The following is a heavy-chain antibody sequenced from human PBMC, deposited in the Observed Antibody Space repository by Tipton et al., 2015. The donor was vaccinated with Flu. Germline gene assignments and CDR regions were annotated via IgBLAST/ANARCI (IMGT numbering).Heavy chain of an antibody. CDR2: IYTSGRT. CDR1: GGSISSYY. CDR3: ARDFSHYYDSIGNDY. Sequence: TLSLTCTVSGGSISSYYWSWIRQPAGKGLEWIGRIYTSGRTNYNPSLKSRVTMSVDTSKNQFSLKLSSVTAADTAVYYCARDFSHYYDSIGNDYWGQGTLVTVSP. V-gene: IGHV4-4*07. J-gene: IGHJ4*02. D-gene: IGHD3-22*01.